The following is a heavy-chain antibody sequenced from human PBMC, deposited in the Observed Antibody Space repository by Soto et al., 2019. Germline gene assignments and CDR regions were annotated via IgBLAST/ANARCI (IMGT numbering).Heavy chain of an antibody. Sequence: PSETLSLTCSVSGYSVSSSSYYWAWIRQPPGKGLEWIGSMFYTGLTYYNPSLKSRVTLSVDTSKNHFSVRLHSVTAADTAVYYCAPLTVSLSGPYGIHVWGQGTTVTVSS. CDR1: GYSVSSSSYY. CDR3: APLTVSLSGPYGIHV. V-gene: IGHV4-39*01. D-gene: IGHD2-15*01. J-gene: IGHJ6*02. CDR2: MFYTGLT.